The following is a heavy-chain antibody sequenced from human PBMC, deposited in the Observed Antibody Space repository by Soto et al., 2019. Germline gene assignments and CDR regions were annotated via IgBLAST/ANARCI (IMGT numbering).Heavy chain of an antibody. CDR2: TYYRSKWYN. D-gene: IGHD6-6*01. J-gene: IGHJ6*02. Sequence: SQTLSLTCAISGDSVSSNSAAWNWIRQFPSRGLEWLGRTYYRSKWYNDYAVSVKSRITINPDTSKNQFSLQLNSVTPEDTAVYYCARDSSSSDYYYYYGMDVWGQGTTVTVSS. V-gene: IGHV6-1*01. CDR3: ARDSSSSDYYYYYGMDV. CDR1: GDSVSSNSAA.